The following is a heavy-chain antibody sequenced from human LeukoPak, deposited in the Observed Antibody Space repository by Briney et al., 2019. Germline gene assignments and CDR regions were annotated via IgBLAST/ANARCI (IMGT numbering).Heavy chain of an antibody. J-gene: IGHJ5*01. V-gene: IGHV1-18*04. CDR3: ARSPTVTTRCDL. D-gene: IGHD4-17*01. Sequence: ASVKVSCKASGYTFTGHYMHWVRQAPGQGLEWIGWINAHNGDTNYAQNLQGRVTMTTDTSTSTAYMELRSMRSDDTALYYCARSPTVTTRCDLWGQGTLVTVSS. CDR2: INAHNGDT. CDR1: GYTFTGHY.